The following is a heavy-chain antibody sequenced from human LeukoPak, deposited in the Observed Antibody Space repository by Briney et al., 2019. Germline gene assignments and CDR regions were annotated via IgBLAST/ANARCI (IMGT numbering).Heavy chain of an antibody. CDR2: ISPSGGST. CDR1: GYTFTSNY. CDR3: ARGPPYGSGSYQDY. J-gene: IGHJ4*02. V-gene: IGHV1-46*01. Sequence: ASVKVSCKAFGYTFTSNYMHWVRQAPGQGPEWMGVISPSGGSTTYAQKFQGRVTLTRDMSTSTAYMELSSLRSEDTAVYYCARGPPYGSGSYQDYWGQGTLVTVSS. D-gene: IGHD3-10*01.